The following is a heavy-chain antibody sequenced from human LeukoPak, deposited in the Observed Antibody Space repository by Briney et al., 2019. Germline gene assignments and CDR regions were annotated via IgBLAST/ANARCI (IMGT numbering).Heavy chain of an antibody. CDR2: FYYSGST. D-gene: IGHD2-2*01. CDR1: AGSVSNGPYY. J-gene: IGHJ4*02. Sequence: PSETLSLTCTVSAGSVSNGPYYWGWIRQPPGKGLEWIGTFYYSGSTDYNPSLKSRVTISVDTSKSQFSLKLSSVTAADTAVYHCARRDCTSTSCYEGFDYWGQGTLVTVSS. V-gene: IGHV4-39*07. CDR3: ARRDCTSTSCYEGFDY.